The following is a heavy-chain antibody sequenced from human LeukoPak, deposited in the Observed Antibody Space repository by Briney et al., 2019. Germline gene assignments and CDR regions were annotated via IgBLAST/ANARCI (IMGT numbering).Heavy chain of an antibody. V-gene: IGHV1-2*02. CDR1: GYTFTVYY. Sequence: ASVKVSCKASGYTFTVYYMHWVRQAPGQGLEWMGWINHNSGGTNYAQKFQGRVTMTRDTSTSTAYMELSRLRSDDTAVYYCGRTYYYDPRSPDYWGQGTLVTVSS. J-gene: IGHJ4*02. CDR2: INHNSGGT. CDR3: GRTYYYDPRSPDY. D-gene: IGHD3-22*01.